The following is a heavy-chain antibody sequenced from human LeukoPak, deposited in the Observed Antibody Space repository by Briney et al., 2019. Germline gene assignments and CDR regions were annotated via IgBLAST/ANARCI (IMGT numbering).Heavy chain of an antibody. CDR3: ARDSYYDFWSGYVNWFDP. CDR1: GXPIGAYY. Sequence: PSDTLSLTCSVSGXPIGAYYWSWIRQPAAKGLEWIERVFSSGISTYNPSLRSRVTMSVDTSKNQISLNLRSVTAADTAVYYCARDSYYDFWSGYVNWFDPWGQGTLVIVSP. V-gene: IGHV4-4*07. CDR2: VFSSGIS. J-gene: IGHJ5*02. D-gene: IGHD3-3*01.